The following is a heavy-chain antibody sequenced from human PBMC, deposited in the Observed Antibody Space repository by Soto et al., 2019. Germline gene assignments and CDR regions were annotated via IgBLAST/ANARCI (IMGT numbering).Heavy chain of an antibody. Sequence: LQSGGGLAQPGGSLRLSCEASGFTFSSFAMMWVRQAPGQGLQWVSGIGSTGRDTYYAPSVRGRFTVSRDNSKNTVYLEMNSLGDDDTATYYCAGRKLPQSTGEGLAYWGQGTLVTVSS. CDR2: IGSTGRDT. D-gene: IGHD1-1*01. CDR1: GFTFSSFA. CDR3: AGRKLPQSTGEGLAY. J-gene: IGHJ4*02. V-gene: IGHV3-23*01.